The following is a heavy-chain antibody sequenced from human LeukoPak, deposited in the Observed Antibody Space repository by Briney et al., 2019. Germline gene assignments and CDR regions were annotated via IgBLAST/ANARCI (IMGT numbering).Heavy chain of an antibody. CDR1: GFTFSSYA. CDR2: ISGSGGST. J-gene: IGHJ4*02. V-gene: IGHV3-23*01. CDR3: AKDPYYYDSSGPLGY. D-gene: IGHD3-22*01. Sequence: GGSLRLSCAASGFTFSSYAMSWVRQAPGKGLEWVSAISGSGGSTYYADSVKGRFTISRDNSKNTLYLQMNSLRAEDTAVCYCAKDPYYYDSSGPLGYWGQGTLVTVSS.